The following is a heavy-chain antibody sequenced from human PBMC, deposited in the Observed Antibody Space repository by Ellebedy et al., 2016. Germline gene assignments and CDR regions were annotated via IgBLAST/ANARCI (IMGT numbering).Heavy chain of an antibody. CDR2: INHSGST. Sequence: SETLSLXCAVYGGSFSGYYWSWIRQPPGKGLEWIGEINHSGSTNYNPSLKSRVTISVGTSKNQFSLKLSSVTAADTAVYYCARGGRFGELLGRYFDYWGQGTLVTVSS. CDR3: ARGGRFGELLGRYFDY. J-gene: IGHJ4*02. CDR1: GGSFSGYY. V-gene: IGHV4-34*01. D-gene: IGHD3-10*01.